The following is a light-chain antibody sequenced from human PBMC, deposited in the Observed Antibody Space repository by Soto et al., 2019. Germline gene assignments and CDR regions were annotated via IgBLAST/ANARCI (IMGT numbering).Light chain of an antibody. Sequence: QSVLTQPPSASGTPGQTVTISCSGSSSNIGSNSVSWYQQLPGTAPKLMIYEVTNRPSGVSNRFSGSKSGNTASLTISGLQPEDEADYYCSSYTSSSTLVFGGGTKLTVL. V-gene: IGLV2-14*01. CDR3: SSYTSSSTLV. CDR2: EVT. CDR1: SSNIGSNS. J-gene: IGLJ3*02.